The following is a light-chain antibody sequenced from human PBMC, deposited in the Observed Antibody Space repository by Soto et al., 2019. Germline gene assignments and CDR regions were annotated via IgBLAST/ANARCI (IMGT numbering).Light chain of an antibody. J-gene: IGKJ2*01. CDR3: QQYDSYSYA. Sequence: DIQMTQSPSTLSASVGERVTITCRASQSISNWLAWYQQKPGQAPKLLIYDASTLESGVPSRFRGSGSGTEFTLTISSLQPDDFATYYCQQYDSYSYAFGQGTKLEIK. CDR1: QSISNW. V-gene: IGKV1-5*01. CDR2: DAS.